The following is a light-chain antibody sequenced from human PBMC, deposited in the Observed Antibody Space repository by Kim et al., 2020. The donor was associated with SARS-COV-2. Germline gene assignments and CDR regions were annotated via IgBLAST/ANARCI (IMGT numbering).Light chain of an antibody. J-gene: IGKJ1*01. CDR1: QSVVYTSNNKND. CDR2: WAS. CDR3: EKYYSSPRT. Sequence: ATMNCKSSQSVVYTSNNKNDLAWYQKKPGQPPKLLISWASTREPGVPDRFSGSGYERDFTLTISSLQGEDVALYYCEKYYSSPRTFGQGTKVDIK. V-gene: IGKV4-1*01.